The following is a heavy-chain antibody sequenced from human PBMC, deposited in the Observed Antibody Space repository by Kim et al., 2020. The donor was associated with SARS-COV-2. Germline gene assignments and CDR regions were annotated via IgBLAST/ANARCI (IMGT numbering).Heavy chain of an antibody. V-gene: IGHV1-69*13. D-gene: IGHD6-19*01. J-gene: IGHJ4*01. CDR1: GGTFSSYA. CDR2: IIPIFDTP. Sequence: SVKVSCKASGGTFSSYAINWVRQAPGQGLEWMGGIIPIFDTPNYAQNFQGRVTLTADESTSTAYMELSSLRSEDTAVYYCATYSGYSSGWGGYYFDYWG. CDR3: ATYSGYSSGWGGYYFDY.